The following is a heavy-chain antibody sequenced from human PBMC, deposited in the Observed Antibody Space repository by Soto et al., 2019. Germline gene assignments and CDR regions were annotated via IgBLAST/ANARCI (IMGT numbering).Heavy chain of an antibody. V-gene: IGHV3-23*01. Sequence: GGSLRLSCAASGFTFSSYAMSWVRQAPGKGLEWVSAISGSGVSTYYADSVKGRFTVSRDNSKNTLFLQMNSLRAEDTAVYYCAKSPGMYYYDSSGYYHYDYWGQGTLVTVSS. J-gene: IGHJ4*02. CDR1: GFTFSSYA. D-gene: IGHD3-22*01. CDR2: ISGSGVST. CDR3: AKSPGMYYYDSSGYYHYDY.